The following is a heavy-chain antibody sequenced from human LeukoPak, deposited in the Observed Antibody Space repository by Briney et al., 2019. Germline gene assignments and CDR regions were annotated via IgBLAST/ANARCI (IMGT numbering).Heavy chain of an antibody. J-gene: IGHJ4*02. CDR1: GFTFDDYA. CDR2: ISGDGGST. Sequence: GGSLRLSCAASGFTFDDYAMHWVRQAPRKGLESFSLISGDGGSTYYADSVKGRFTISRDNSKNSLYLQMNSLRTEDTALYYCATLGITMVVTPEDYWGQGTLVTVSS. CDR3: ATLGITMVVTPEDY. D-gene: IGHD4-23*01. V-gene: IGHV3-43*02.